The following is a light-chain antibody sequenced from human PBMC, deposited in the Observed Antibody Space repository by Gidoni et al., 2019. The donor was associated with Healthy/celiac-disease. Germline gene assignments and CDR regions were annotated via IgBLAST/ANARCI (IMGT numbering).Light chain of an antibody. V-gene: IGLV2-14*01. CDR1: SSDVGGYNY. CDR3: SSYTSSSTVV. J-gene: IGLJ2*01. CDR2: DVS. Sequence: QSALPQPASVSGSPGQPITISCTGTSSDVGGYNYVSWYQQHPGKAPKLMIYDVSKRPSGVSNRFSGSKSGNTASLTISGLQAEDEADYYCSSYTSSSTVVFGGGTKLTVL.